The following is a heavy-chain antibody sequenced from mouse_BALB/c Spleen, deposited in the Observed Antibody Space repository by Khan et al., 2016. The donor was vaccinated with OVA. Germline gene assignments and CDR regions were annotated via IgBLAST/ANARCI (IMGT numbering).Heavy chain of an antibody. CDR1: GYSITSDYA. CDR3: ARVYGGDFDY. Sequence: EVQLVESGPGLVKPSQSLSLTCTVTGYSITSDYAWNWIRQFPGNKLEWMGFTSYSGNTKYNPSLKSRFSITRDTSKNQFFLQLNSVTTEDTATYYCARVYGGDFDYWGQGTSLTVSS. V-gene: IGHV3-2*02. CDR2: TSYSGNT. J-gene: IGHJ2*02. D-gene: IGHD1-1*01.